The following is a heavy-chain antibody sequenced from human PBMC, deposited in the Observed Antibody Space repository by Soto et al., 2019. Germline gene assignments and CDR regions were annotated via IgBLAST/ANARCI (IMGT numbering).Heavy chain of an antibody. J-gene: IGHJ6*02. CDR2: ITWNSGTI. Sequence: EVQLVESGGGLVQPGRSPRLSCAASGFTFDDYAMHWVRQAPGKGLEWVSGITWNSGTIGYADSVKGRFTISRDNGKNSRYLQMNSLRPEDTALYYCAQDHYGSAIYGMDVWGQGTTVTVSS. CDR1: GFTFDDYA. V-gene: IGHV3-9*01. D-gene: IGHD3-10*01. CDR3: AQDHYGSAIYGMDV.